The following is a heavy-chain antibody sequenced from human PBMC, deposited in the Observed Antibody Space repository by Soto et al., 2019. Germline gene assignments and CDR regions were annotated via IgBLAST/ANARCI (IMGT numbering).Heavy chain of an antibody. Sequence: PSETLSLTCTVSGGSISSGGYYWSWIRQHPGKGLEWIGYIYYSGSTYYNPSLKSRVTISVDTSKNQFSLKLSSVTAADTAVYYCAREGVDSSSWEDYYYYGMDVWGQGTTVTVSS. CDR2: IYYSGST. D-gene: IGHD6-13*01. CDR3: AREGVDSSSWEDYYYYGMDV. CDR1: GGSISSGGYY. J-gene: IGHJ6*02. V-gene: IGHV4-31*03.